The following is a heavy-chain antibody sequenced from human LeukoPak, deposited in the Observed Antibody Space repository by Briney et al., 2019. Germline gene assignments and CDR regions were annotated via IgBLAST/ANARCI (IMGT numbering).Heavy chain of an antibody. CDR2: ISSTSSTM. Sequence: GGSLRLSCAASRFTLSDYYMNWVRQAPGKGLEWVSYISSTSSTMYYADSVKGRFTISRDNAKNSLYLQMNSLRDEDTAVYYCARESAYAFWYWGQGTLVAVSS. D-gene: IGHD3-3*01. CDR3: ARESAYAFWY. V-gene: IGHV3-48*02. J-gene: IGHJ4*02. CDR1: RFTLSDYY.